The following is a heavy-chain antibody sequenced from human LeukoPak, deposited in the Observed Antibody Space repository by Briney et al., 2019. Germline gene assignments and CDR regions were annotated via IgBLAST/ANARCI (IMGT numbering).Heavy chain of an antibody. Sequence: GGSLRLSCAASGFTFSSYSMNWVRQAPGKGLEWVSYISTSSSYIHYADSVNGRFTISRDNAKNSLYLQMNSLRAEDTAVYYCARVLGSGYYDNWFDPWGQGTLVTVSS. CDR3: ARVLGSGYYDNWFDP. V-gene: IGHV3-21*01. J-gene: IGHJ5*02. D-gene: IGHD3-22*01. CDR1: GFTFSSYS. CDR2: ISTSSSYI.